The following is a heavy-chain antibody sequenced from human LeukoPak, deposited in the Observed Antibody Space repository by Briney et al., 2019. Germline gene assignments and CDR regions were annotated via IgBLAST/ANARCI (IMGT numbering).Heavy chain of an antibody. CDR3: ATEYGSGSKVTDY. Sequence: ASMKVSCKTSGYTFTDYYVHWVRQAPGKGLEWMGGFDPEDGETIYAQKFQGRVTMTEDTSTDTAYMELSSLRSEDTAVYYCATEYGSGSKVTDYWGQGTLVTVSS. CDR1: GYTFTDYY. CDR2: FDPEDGET. J-gene: IGHJ4*02. D-gene: IGHD3-10*01. V-gene: IGHV1-24*01.